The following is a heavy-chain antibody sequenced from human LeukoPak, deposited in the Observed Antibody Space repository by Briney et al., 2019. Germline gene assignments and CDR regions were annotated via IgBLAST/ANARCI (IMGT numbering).Heavy chain of an antibody. CDR1: GFTFSSYG. D-gene: IGHD5-12*01. Sequence: GGSLRLSCAASGFTFSSYGMHWVRQAPGKGLEWVAFIRYDGSNKYYADSVKGRFTISRDNSKNTLYLQMNSLRAEDTAVYYCAKDLRYSGSLGGYWGQGTLVTVSS. CDR2: IRYDGSNK. V-gene: IGHV3-30*02. CDR3: AKDLRYSGSLGGY. J-gene: IGHJ4*02.